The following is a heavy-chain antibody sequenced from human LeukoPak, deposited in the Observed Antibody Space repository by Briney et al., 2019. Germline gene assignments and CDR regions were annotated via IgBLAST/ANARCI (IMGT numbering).Heavy chain of an antibody. J-gene: IGHJ3*02. CDR1: GFIFSGSD. CDR2: ISSSSSTI. D-gene: IGHD3-22*01. V-gene: IGHV3-48*02. CDR3: ARESFPVYDSSGYPEAFDI. Sequence: PGGSLRLSCAASGFIFSGSDIHWVRQAPGKGLEWVSYISSSSSTIYYADSVKGRFTISRDNAKNSLYLQMNSLRDEDTAVYYCARESFPVYDSSGYPEAFDIWGQGTMVTVSS.